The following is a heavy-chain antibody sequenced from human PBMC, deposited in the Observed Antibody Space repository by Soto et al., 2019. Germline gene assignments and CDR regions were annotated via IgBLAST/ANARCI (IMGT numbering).Heavy chain of an antibody. CDR1: GYTFTGYY. CDR3: ATNYGDYSYYGMDV. V-gene: IGHV1-2*04. J-gene: IGHJ6*02. CDR2: INPNSGGT. Sequence: ASVKVSCKASGYTFTGYYMHWVRQAPGQGLEWMGWINPNSGGTNYAQKFQGWVTMTRDTSISTAYMELSRLRSDDTAVYYCATNYGDYSYYGMDVWGQGTTVTVSS. D-gene: IGHD4-17*01.